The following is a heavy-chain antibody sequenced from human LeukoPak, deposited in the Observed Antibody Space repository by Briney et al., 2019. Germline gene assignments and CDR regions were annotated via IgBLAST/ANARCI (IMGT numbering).Heavy chain of an antibody. V-gene: IGHV3-43*02. CDR3: AKCVYSNICYWFDP. J-gene: IGHJ5*02. D-gene: IGHD6-13*01. Sequence: PGGSLRLSCAASGFTFEDYGMHWVRQAPGKGLEWVSLITGNGVSTYYADSVKGRFTISRDNSKNSLYLQMNSLRTEDTALYYFAKCVYSNICYWFDPWGQGTLVSVSS. CDR1: GFTFEDYG. CDR2: ITGNGVST.